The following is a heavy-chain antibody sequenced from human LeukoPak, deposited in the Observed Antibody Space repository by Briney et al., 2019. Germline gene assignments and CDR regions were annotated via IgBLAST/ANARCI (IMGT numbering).Heavy chain of an antibody. CDR2: IYYSGST. V-gene: IGHV4-39*07. J-gene: IGHJ6*02. Sequence: TPSETLSLTCTVSGDSISSSSYYWGWIRQPPGKGLEWIGSIYYSGSTYYNPSLKSRVTISVDTSKNQFSLKLSSVTAADTAVYYCARLYYYDSPDDYGMDVWGQGTTVTVSS. CDR3: ARLYYYDSPDDYGMDV. CDR1: GDSISSSSYY. D-gene: IGHD3-22*01.